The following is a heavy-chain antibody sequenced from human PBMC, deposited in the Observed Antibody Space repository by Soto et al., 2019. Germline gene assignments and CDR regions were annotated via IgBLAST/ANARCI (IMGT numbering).Heavy chain of an antibody. CDR2: ISRSGRGSA. J-gene: IGHJ4*02. D-gene: IGHD3-22*01. CDR1: GFTFNSYV. Sequence: EVQLLESGGALVQPGGSLRLSCAASGFTFNSYVMTWVRQASGEGLEWVSSISRSGRGSAYYADSVKGRFTISRDNSENTLFLQMNNLRDEDTALYYCARGRYLDSSDYWVANLPFDHWGLGTLVTVSS. CDR3: ARGRYLDSSDYWVANLPFDH. V-gene: IGHV3-23*01.